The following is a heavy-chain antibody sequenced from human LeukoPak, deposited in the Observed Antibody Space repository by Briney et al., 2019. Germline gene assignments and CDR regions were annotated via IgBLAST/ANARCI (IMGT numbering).Heavy chain of an antibody. CDR2: INQGESMI. V-gene: IGHV3-7*01. CDR1: GFRFSRYW. J-gene: IGHJ4*03. Sequence: GGSLRLSCAASGFRFSRYWMSWVRQAPGKGLEWVASINQGESMIWYVDSAKGRFTISRDNANNLLFLQMNYMRVEDTAVYYCAKLLRDVTIYDFWGHGDLVTVSS. CDR3: AKLLRDVTIYDF. D-gene: IGHD5-24*01.